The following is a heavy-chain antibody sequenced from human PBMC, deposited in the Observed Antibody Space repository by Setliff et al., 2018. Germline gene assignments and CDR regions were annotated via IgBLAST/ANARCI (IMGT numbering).Heavy chain of an antibody. V-gene: IGHV4-61*09. Sequence: SETLSLTCTVSDDSISSRHYYWSWIRQPAGKGLEWLGQIYTSWSTNYNPSLKGQATLSIDASKRQFSLKLSSVTAADTAVYYCARGFLRYDSGTYYTYWGQGTLVTVSS. D-gene: IGHD3-10*01. CDR3: ARGFLRYDSGTYYTY. CDR1: DDSISSRHYY. CDR2: IYTSWST. J-gene: IGHJ4*02.